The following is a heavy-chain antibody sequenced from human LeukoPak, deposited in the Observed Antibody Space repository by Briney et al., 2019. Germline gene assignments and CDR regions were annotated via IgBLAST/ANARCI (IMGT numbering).Heavy chain of an antibody. CDR3: AANSADYNTLGSSYKV. V-gene: IGHV4-34*01. D-gene: IGHD3-10*01. J-gene: IGHJ4*02. CDR2: INHSGTT. Sequence: NTSETLSLTCAVYGGSFSGYYWSWIRQPPGKGLEWIGEINHSGTTYYNPSLKSRVTISVDTSKNHFSLKLSSVTAADTAVYYCAANSADYNTLGSSYKVWGQGTLVTVSS. CDR1: GGSFSGYY.